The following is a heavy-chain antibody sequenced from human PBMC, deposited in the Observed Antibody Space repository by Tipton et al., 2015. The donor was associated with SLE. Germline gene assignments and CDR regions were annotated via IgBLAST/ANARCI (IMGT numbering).Heavy chain of an antibody. CDR2: VFRGGST. Sequence: LRLSCAASGFTFSSYAMSWIRQPPGKGLEWIGEVFRGGSTNYSPSLESRVTITVDMSKNQFSLRLISVTAADTAVYFCARVGDYYNSGSRVFDHWGQGILVTVSS. CDR3: ARVGDYYNSGSRVFDH. V-gene: IGHV4-34*12. CDR1: GFTFSSYA. D-gene: IGHD3-10*01. J-gene: IGHJ4*02.